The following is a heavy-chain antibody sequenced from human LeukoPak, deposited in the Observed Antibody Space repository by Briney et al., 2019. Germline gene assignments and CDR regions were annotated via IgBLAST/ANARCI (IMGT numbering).Heavy chain of an antibody. V-gene: IGHV4-34*01. CDR3: ARHGDPYGGPRYFDY. CDR1: GGSFSGYY. Sequence: SETLSLTCAVYGGSFSGYYWSWIRQPPGKGLEWIGEINHSGSTNYNPSLKSRVTISVDTSKNQFSLKLSSVTAADTAVYYCARHGDPYGGPRYFDYWGQGTLVTVSS. D-gene: IGHD2-15*01. J-gene: IGHJ4*02. CDR2: INHSGST.